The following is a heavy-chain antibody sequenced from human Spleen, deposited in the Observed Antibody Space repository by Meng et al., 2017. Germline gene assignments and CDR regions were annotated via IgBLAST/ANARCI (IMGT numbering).Heavy chain of an antibody. CDR3: ARRLETHCSSTSCYVGGPYWYFDL. Sequence: QVQLQESGPGLVKPSQTLSLTCTVSGGSISSGDYYWSWIRQPPGKDLKWIGYIYYSGSTYYNPSLKSRVTISVDTSKNQFSLKLSSVTAADTAVYYCARRLETHCSSTSCYVGGPYWYFDLWGRGTLVTVSS. D-gene: IGHD2-2*01. CDR2: IYYSGST. J-gene: IGHJ2*01. V-gene: IGHV4-30-4*01. CDR1: GGSISSGDYY.